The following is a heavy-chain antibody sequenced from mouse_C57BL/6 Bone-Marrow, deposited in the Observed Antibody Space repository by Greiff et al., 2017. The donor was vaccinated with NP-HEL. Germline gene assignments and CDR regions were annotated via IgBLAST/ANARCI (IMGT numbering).Heavy chain of an antibody. V-gene: IGHV1-18*01. J-gene: IGHJ4*01. CDR1: GYTFTDYN. CDR3: ARGGYGSSNYAMDY. Sequence: EVQLQQSGPELVKPGASVKIPCKASGYTFTDYNMDWVKQSHGKSLEWIGDINPNNGGTIYNQKFKGKATLTVDKSSSTAYMELRSLTSEDTAVYYCARGGYGSSNYAMDYWGQGTSVTVSS. D-gene: IGHD1-1*01. CDR2: INPNNGGT.